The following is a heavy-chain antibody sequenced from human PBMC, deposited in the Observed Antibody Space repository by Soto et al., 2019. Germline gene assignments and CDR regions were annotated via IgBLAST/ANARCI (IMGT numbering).Heavy chain of an antibody. J-gene: IGHJ6*02. CDR3: AREKTSYGMDL. Sequence: QVQLVQSGAEVKKPGASVKVSCKASGYTFTSYDINWVRQATGQGLEWMGWMNPNSGNTGYAQKLQGRVTMTRNTSISTAYMELSSLISDDTAVYYCAREKTSYGMDLWGQWTTVTVSS. V-gene: IGHV1-8*01. CDR2: MNPNSGNT. CDR1: GYTFTSYD.